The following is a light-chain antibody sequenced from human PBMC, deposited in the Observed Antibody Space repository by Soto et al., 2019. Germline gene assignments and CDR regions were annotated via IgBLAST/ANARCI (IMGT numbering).Light chain of an antibody. Sequence: DIVMTQSPDSLAVSLGERATINCKSSQSVLYSSNNKNYLAWYQQKPGQPPKLLIYWASNRESGVPDRFSGSGSGTDFTLTISSLQAEDVAVYYCQQYYSTPLTFGGGTKGDIK. CDR1: QSVLYSSNNKNY. CDR3: QQYYSTPLT. J-gene: IGKJ4*01. V-gene: IGKV4-1*01. CDR2: WAS.